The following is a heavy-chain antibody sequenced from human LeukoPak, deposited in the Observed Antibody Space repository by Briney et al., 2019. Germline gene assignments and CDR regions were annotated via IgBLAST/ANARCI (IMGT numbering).Heavy chain of an antibody. V-gene: IGHV4-59*01. J-gene: IGHJ2*01. D-gene: IGHD2-2*02. Sequence: PSETLSLTCTVSGGSISSYYWSWIRQPPGKGLEWIGYIYYSGSTNYNPSLKSRVTISVDTSKNQFSLKLSSVTAADTAAYYCASRRNCSSTSCYTRDWYFDLWGRGTLVTVSS. CDR1: GGSISSYY. CDR2: IYYSGST. CDR3: ASRRNCSSTSCYTRDWYFDL.